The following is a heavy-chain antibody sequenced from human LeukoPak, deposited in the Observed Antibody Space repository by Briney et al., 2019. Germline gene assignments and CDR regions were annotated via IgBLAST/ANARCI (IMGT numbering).Heavy chain of an antibody. V-gene: IGHV3-43*01. D-gene: IGHD5-18*01. CDR1: GFTFDDYT. Sequence: GGSLRLSCAASGFTFDDYTMHWVRQAPGKGLEWVSLISWDGGSTYYADSVKGRFTISRDNSKNSLYLQMNSLRTEDTALYYCAKDKSPGYSYGPVDYWGQGTLVTVSS. J-gene: IGHJ4*02. CDR2: ISWDGGST. CDR3: AKDKSPGYSYGPVDY.